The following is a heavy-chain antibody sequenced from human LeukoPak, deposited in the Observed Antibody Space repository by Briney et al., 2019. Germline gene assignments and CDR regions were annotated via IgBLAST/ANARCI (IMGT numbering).Heavy chain of an antibody. Sequence: PGGSLRLSCAASGFTFSSYEMNWVRQAPGKGLEWVSYISSSGSTIYYADSVRGRFTISRDNAKNSLYLQMNSLRAEDTAVYYCARDRGYSGYRFDYWGQGTLVTVSS. CDR2: ISSSGSTI. J-gene: IGHJ4*02. D-gene: IGHD5-12*01. CDR3: ARDRGYSGYRFDY. CDR1: GFTFSSYE. V-gene: IGHV3-48*03.